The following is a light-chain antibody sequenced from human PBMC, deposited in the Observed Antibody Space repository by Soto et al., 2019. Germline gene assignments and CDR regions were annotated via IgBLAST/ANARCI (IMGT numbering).Light chain of an antibody. V-gene: IGKV1-39*01. CDR3: QQSHSTPRT. CDR1: QSISRH. J-gene: IGKJ1*01. Sequence: DIRMTQSPSSLSASVGDRVTITCRASQSISRHLNWYQQKPGKAPKLLMYGASSLQSGVPSRFSGSGSGTDFTLTISTLQPEDFATYYCQQSHSTPRTFGQGTKVEIK. CDR2: GAS.